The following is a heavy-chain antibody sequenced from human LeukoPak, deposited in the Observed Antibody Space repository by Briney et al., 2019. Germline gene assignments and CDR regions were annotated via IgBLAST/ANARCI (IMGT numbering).Heavy chain of an antibody. CDR2: INSDSIWI. V-gene: IGHV3-21*01. CDR3: ARDAGGRTQREGWFDP. J-gene: IGHJ5*02. D-gene: IGHD1-26*01. Sequence: GGSLRLSCAASGFSFRTYSMNWVRQAPGKGLEWVSSINSDSIWIYYADSVRGRFTISRDNTRSSLNLQMNSLRVEDTAVYYCARDAGGRTQREGWFDPWGQGTLVTVSS. CDR1: GFSFRTYS.